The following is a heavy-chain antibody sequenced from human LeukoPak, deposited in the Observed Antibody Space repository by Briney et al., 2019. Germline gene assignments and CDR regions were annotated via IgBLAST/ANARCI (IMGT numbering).Heavy chain of an antibody. CDR2: INHSGST. V-gene: IGHV4-34*01. J-gene: IGHJ5*02. Sequence: SETLSLTCAVYGGSFSGYYWSWIRQPPGKGLEWIGEINHSGSTNYNPSLKSRVTISVDTSKNQFSLKLSSVIAADTAVYYCASQLWDIITAWGQGTLVTVSS. CDR1: GGSFSGYY. CDR3: ASQLWDIITA. D-gene: IGHD1-1*01.